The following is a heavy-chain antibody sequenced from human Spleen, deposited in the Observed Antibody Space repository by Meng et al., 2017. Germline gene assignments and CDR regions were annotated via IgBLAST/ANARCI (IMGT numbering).Heavy chain of an antibody. J-gene: IGHJ3*01. Sequence: SLKISCVVSGFTFDLYGMHWVRQAPGKGLEWVSGILLDSGGIGYADSVKGRFTISRDSAKNSLFLQMNNLRAEDTAVYYCGRGDVWGQGTMVTVSS. CDR2: ILLDSGGI. CDR1: GFTFDLYG. V-gene: IGHV3-9*01. CDR3: GRGDV.